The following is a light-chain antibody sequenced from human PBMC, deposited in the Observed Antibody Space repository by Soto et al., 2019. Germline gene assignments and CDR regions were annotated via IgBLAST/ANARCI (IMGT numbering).Light chain of an antibody. V-gene: IGKV3D-15*01. J-gene: IGKJ1*01. Sequence: EIVMTQSPATLSVSPGERATLSCRASQNVGSNLARYQQKPGQAPRLLIYAASNRATGIPTRFSGSGSGTEFTLSISSLQSEDFALYYCQQFDHWPGTFGQGTKVEIK. CDR1: QNVGSN. CDR3: QQFDHWPGT. CDR2: AAS.